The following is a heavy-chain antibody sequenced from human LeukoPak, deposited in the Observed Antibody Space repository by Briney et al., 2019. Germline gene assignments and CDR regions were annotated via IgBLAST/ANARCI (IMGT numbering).Heavy chain of an antibody. CDR3: ARDSGSYSFAS. CDR2: RYENGGT. D-gene: IGHD1-26*01. Sequence: SETLPLTCTVSGGSISRNYWSWIRQPPGKGLEWIGCRYENGGTNYNPSLKSRVTMSVDTSKNQFSLKLTSVTAADTAVYFCARDSGSYSFASWGQGTLVTVSS. J-gene: IGHJ4*02. V-gene: IGHV4-59*01. CDR1: GGSISRNY.